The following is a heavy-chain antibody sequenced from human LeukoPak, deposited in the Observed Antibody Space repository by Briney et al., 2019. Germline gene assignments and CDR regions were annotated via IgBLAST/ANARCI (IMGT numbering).Heavy chain of an antibody. D-gene: IGHD2-2*01. CDR3: ARTQYGSTYTYLDY. CDR1: GVSISSGGYY. CDR2: ISYSGSA. Sequence: PSETLSLTCTVSGVSISSGGYYWSWIRQHPGKGLEWIGYISYSGSAYYNPSLKSRVTISIDTSKNQLSLKLTSAPAADTAVYYCARTQYGSTYTYLDYWGQGALVTVSS. V-gene: IGHV4-31*03. J-gene: IGHJ4*02.